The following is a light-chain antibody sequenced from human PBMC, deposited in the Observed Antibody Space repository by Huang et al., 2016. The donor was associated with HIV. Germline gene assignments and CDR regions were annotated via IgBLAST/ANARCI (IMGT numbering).Light chain of an antibody. CDR3: QQYNSYSKT. V-gene: IGKV1-5*03. J-gene: IGKJ1*01. CDR1: HIISNW. CDR2: KAS. Sequence: DIQMTQSPSTLSASVGDRVTITCRASHIISNWLAWYQQKPGKAPKLLIYKASTLESGVPSRFSGSGSGTEFTLTISSLQPDDFATYYCQQYNSYSKTFGQGTKVEIK.